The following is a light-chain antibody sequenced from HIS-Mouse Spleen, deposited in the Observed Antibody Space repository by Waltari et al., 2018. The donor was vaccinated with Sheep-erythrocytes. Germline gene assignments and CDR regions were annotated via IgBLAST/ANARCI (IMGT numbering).Light chain of an antibody. Sequence: DIQMTQSPSSLSASVGDRVTITCQASQDISNYLNWYQQKPGKDPKLLIYDASNLETGVPSRFSGSGSGTDFTFTISSLQPEDIATYYCQQSLTFGGGTKVEIK. J-gene: IGKJ4*01. CDR2: DAS. CDR1: QDISNY. V-gene: IGKV1-33*01. CDR3: QQSLT.